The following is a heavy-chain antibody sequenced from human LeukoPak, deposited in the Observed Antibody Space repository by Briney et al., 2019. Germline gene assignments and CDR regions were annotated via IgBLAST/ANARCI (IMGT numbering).Heavy chain of an antibody. V-gene: IGHV3-7*01. CDR3: ARGSGWYFP. J-gene: IGHJ5*02. Sequence: GWSLRLSCAASGFTFSNYWMSWVRQAPGKGLEWVANIKQDGSENYYVDSVKGRFTISRDNAKNSLYLQMNSLRAEDTAVYYCARGSGWYFPWGQGTLVTVSS. CDR1: GFTFSNYW. CDR2: IKQDGSEN. D-gene: IGHD6-19*01.